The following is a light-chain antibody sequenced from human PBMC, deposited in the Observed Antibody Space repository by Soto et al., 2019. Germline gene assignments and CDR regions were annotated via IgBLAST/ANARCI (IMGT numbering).Light chain of an antibody. CDR3: QSLGTGIQV. J-gene: IGLJ3*02. V-gene: IGLV4-69*01. Sequence: QLVLTQSPSVSASLGASVKLTCTLSSGHSTYAIAWHQQQPEKGPRFLMKINSDGSHSKGDGFFDRFSGSSAGAERHLTTSRLQSEEEADYYCQSLGTGIQVFGGGTKLTVL. CDR1: SGHSTYA. CDR2: INSDGSH.